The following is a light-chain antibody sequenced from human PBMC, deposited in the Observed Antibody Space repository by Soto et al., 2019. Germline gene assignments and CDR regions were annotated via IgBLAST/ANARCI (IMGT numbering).Light chain of an antibody. CDR3: SSYTSSSTLLYV. Sequence: QSALTQPASVSGSPGQSITISCTGTSSDVGGYNYVSWYQQHPGKAPKLMIYDVSNRPSVVSNRFYGSKSGNTASLTISGLQAEDEADYYCSSYTSSSTLLYVFGTGTKLTVL. J-gene: IGLJ1*01. V-gene: IGLV2-14*01. CDR2: DVS. CDR1: SSDVGGYNY.